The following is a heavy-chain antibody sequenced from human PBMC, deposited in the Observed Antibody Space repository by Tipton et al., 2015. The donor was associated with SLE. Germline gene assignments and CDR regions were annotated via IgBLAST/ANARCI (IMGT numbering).Heavy chain of an antibody. V-gene: IGHV4-59*01. CDR2: IYFDGNS. D-gene: IGHD6-19*01. CDR1: GGSIGPYY. Sequence: LPLTCTVSGGSIGPYYWHWIRQSPGKALEWIGYIYFDGNSNGRGNYNPSLKSRVTMSVDPSKMQFSLNLNSVTAADTALYFCARGVAERLGLDFWGQGSLVTVSS. CDR3: ARGVAERLGLDF. J-gene: IGHJ4*02.